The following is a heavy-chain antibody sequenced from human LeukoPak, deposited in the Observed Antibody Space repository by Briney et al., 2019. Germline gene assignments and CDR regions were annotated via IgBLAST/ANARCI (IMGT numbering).Heavy chain of an antibody. CDR2: INHSGST. CDR1: GGSFSGYY. Sequence: SETLSLTCAVYGGSFSGYYWSWIRQPPGKGLEWIGEINHSGSTNYNPSLKSRVTISVDTSKNQFPLKLSSVTAADTAVYYCAGGSYNYYYYYMDVWGKGTTVTVSS. D-gene: IGHD3-16*01. CDR3: AGGSYNYYYYYMDV. J-gene: IGHJ6*03. V-gene: IGHV4-34*01.